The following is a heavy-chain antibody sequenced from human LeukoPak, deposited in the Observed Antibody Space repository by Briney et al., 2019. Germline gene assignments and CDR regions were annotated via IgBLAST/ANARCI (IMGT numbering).Heavy chain of an antibody. J-gene: IGHJ2*01. CDR1: GGSISSYY. CDR3: ARGYYDFWSSLIDWCFDL. CDR2: IYTSGST. D-gene: IGHD3-3*01. Sequence: KPSETLSLTCTVSGGSISSYYWSWIRQPAGKGLEWIGRIYTSGSTNYNPSLKSRVTMSVDTSKNQFSLKLSSVTAADTAVYYCARGYYDFWSSLIDWCFDLWGRGTLVTVSS. V-gene: IGHV4-4*07.